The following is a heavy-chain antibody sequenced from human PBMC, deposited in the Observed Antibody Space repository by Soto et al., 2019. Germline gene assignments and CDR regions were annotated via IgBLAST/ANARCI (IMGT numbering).Heavy chain of an antibody. J-gene: IGHJ4*02. V-gene: IGHV2-5*02. D-gene: IGHD2-21*02. CDR3: VQSRRLGHHSGGNFYFWDS. CDR2: VFWDDDK. CDR1: GFSLSTSGVG. Sequence: SGPTLVNPTQTLTLTCTFSGFSLSTSGVGVGWIRQSPGRALEWLALVFWDDDKRHSPSLKSRLTITKDTSKNQVALTVAYMDPVDTATYYCVQSRRLGHHSGGNFYFWDSWGQETLVTVSS.